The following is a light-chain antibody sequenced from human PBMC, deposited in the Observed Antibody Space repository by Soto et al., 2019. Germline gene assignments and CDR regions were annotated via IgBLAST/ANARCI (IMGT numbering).Light chain of an antibody. Sequence: QSVLTQPASVSGSPGQSITISCTGTGSDVGGYKYVSWYQQLPGKAPKLMIYDVSYRPSGVSDRFSGSKSGNTASLIISGLQAEDEADYYSRSYASSSPFVFGTGTKVTVL. CDR2: DVS. CDR1: GSDVGGYKY. J-gene: IGLJ1*01. CDR3: RSYASSSPFV. V-gene: IGLV2-14*01.